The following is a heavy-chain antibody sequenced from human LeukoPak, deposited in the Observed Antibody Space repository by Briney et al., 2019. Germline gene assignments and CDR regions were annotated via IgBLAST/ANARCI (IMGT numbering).Heavy chain of an antibody. CDR1: GFTFDDYA. CDR3: AKEQRYRAVAGYFDY. Sequence: GGSLRLSCAASGFTFDDYAMHWVRQAPGKGLEWVSLISWDGGSTYYADSVKGRFTISRDNSKNSLYLQMNSLRAEDTALYYCAKEQRYRAVAGYFDYWGQGTLVTVSS. CDR2: ISWDGGST. V-gene: IGHV3-43D*03. J-gene: IGHJ4*02. D-gene: IGHD6-19*01.